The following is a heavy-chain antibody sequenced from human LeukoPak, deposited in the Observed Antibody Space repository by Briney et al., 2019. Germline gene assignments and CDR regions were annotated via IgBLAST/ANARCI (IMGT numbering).Heavy chain of an antibody. D-gene: IGHD1-26*01. V-gene: IGHV3-49*04. J-gene: IGHJ4*02. CDR2: IRSKVYGETT. CDR3: THCDYRGNSFDY. CDR1: GFTFGEYA. Sequence: GGSLSLSCTASGFTFGEYAMSWVRQAPGKGLEGVGVIRSKVYGETTEHAASVKGRFTISRDDSKSIAYLQMNSLKTEDTAVYYCTHCDYRGNSFDYWGQGTLVTVSS.